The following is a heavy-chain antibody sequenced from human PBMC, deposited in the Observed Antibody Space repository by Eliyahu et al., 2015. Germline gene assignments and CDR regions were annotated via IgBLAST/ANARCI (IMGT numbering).Heavy chain of an antibody. V-gene: IGHV1-69*01. J-gene: IGHJ4*02. Sequence: QVQLVQSGAEVKKPGSSVKVSCKASXDTFSRNTINWVRQAPGQGLEWMGGIXPIXGTAKYAQNFQGRVTITADESTSTAYMELSSLRSEDTALYYCAREWESGSYYFYWGQGTLVTVSS. D-gene: IGHD1-26*01. CDR3: AREWESGSYYFY. CDR2: IXPIXGTA. CDR1: XDTFSRNT.